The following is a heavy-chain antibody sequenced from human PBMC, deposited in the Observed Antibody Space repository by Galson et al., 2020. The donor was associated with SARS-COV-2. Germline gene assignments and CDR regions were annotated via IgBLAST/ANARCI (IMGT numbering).Heavy chain of an antibody. CDR1: GFTFSSYA. Sequence: GGSLRLSCAASGFTFSSYAMHWVRQAPGKGLEWVAVISYDGSNKYYADSVKGRFTISRDNSKNTLYLQMNSLRAEDTAVYYCASLPAATVGGQGTLVTVSS. D-gene: IGHD2-2*01. CDR3: ASLPAATV. V-gene: IGHV3-30-3*01. CDR2: ISYDGSNK. J-gene: IGHJ4*02.